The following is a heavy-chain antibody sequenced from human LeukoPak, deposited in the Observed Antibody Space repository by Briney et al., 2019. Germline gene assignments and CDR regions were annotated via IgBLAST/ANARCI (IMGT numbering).Heavy chain of an antibody. J-gene: IGHJ4*02. D-gene: IGHD4-17*01. CDR3: APGGDYTFFDY. CDR2: ISYDGSNE. Sequence: PGGSLRLSCAASGSTFSSYGMHWVRQAPGKGLEWVAIISYDGSNEYYADSVKGRFTISRDNSKNTLYLQMNSLRAEDTAVYYCAPGGDYTFFDYWGQGTLVTVSS. V-gene: IGHV3-30*03. CDR1: GSTFSSYG.